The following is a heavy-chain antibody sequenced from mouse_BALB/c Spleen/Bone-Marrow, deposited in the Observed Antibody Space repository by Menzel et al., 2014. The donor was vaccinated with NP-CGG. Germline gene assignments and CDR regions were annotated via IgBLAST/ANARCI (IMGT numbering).Heavy chain of an antibody. CDR3: ARSYYVSSPYAMDY. D-gene: IGHD1-1*01. J-gene: IGHJ4*01. Sequence: DLVKPGASVKLSCKASGYTFTSYWINWVKQGPGQGLEWIGRIAPGSGTIYYNEMFKVKATLTVDASSSTAYIQLSSLSSEGSAVYFCARSYYVSSPYAMDYWGQGTSVTVSS. CDR2: IAPGSGTI. V-gene: IGHV1S41*01. CDR1: GYTFTSYW.